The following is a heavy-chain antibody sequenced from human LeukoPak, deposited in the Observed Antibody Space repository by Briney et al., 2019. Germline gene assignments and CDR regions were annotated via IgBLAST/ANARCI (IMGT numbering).Heavy chain of an antibody. CDR3: ARGEPYDSSGWYFDY. Sequence: PGGSLRLSCAASGFTFSSYSMNWVRQAPGKGLEWVSSISSSSSYIYYADSVKGRFTISRDNAKNSLYLQMNSLRAEDTAVYYCARGEPYDSSGWYFDYWGQGTLVTVSS. CDR1: GFTFSSYS. CDR2: ISSSSSYI. V-gene: IGHV3-21*01. J-gene: IGHJ4*02. D-gene: IGHD3-22*01.